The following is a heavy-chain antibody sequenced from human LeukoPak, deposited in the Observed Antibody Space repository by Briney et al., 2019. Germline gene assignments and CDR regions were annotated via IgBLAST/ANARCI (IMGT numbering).Heavy chain of an antibody. CDR1: GFTFSSYE. J-gene: IGHJ4*02. V-gene: IGHV3-48*03. CDR2: ISSSGSGI. Sequence: GGSLRLSCGASGFTFSSYEMIWVRQAPGKGLEWVSYISSSGSGIQYADSVQGRFTISRDNAKNSLYLQMHSLRAEDTAVYYCGGEGRGDIGGAISLFAHGGKGPLVPVS. CDR3: GGEGRGDIGGAISLFAH. D-gene: IGHD1-26*01.